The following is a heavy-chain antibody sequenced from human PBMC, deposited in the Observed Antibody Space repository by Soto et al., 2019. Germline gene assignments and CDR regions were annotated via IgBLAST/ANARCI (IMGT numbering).Heavy chain of an antibody. Sequence: ASVKVSCKASGYTFTSYGISWVRQAPGQGLEWMGWISAYNGNTNYAQKLQGRVTMTTDTSTSTAYMELRSLRSDDTAVYYGARVAPRSPKFFRQPPFYFYSHALHAWGNGPPVPAS. V-gene: IGHV1-18*01. D-gene: IGHD6-13*01. CDR2: ISAYNGNT. J-gene: IGHJ6*04. CDR3: ARVAPRSPKFFRQPPFYFYSHALHA. CDR1: GYTFTSYG.